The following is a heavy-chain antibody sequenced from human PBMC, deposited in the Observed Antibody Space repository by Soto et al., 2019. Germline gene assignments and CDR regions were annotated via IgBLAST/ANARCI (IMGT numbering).Heavy chain of an antibody. CDR3: GRRTYYCSSTSCYSPEAFDI. V-gene: IGHV1-18*01. CDR1: GYTFTSYG. D-gene: IGHD2-2*01. Sequence: ASVKVSCTASGYTFTSYGISWVRQAPGQGLEWMGWISAYNGNTNYAQKLQGRVTMTTDTSTSTAYMELRSLRSDDTAVYYCGRRTYYCSSTSCYSPEAFDIWGQGTMVTVSS. CDR2: ISAYNGNT. J-gene: IGHJ3*02.